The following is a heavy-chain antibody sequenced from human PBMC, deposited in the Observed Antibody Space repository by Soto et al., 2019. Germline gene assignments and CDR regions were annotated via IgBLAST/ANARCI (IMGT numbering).Heavy chain of an antibody. D-gene: IGHD1-1*01. J-gene: IGHJ4*02. CDR2: ISHDGSDK. V-gene: IGHV3-30*03. CDR1: GFTFSGYG. Sequence: PGGSLRLSCVASGFTFSGYGMHWVRQAPGKGLEWLAVISHDGSDKYYADSVRGRFTISRDNSENTLYLQMNSLRAEDTAVYYCARSGDNYNRLDYWGQGTPVTVSS. CDR3: ARSGDNYNRLDY.